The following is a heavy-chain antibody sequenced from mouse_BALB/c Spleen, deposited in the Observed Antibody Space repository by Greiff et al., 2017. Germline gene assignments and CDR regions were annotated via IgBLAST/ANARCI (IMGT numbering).Heavy chain of an antibody. CDR1: GYTFTDYA. J-gene: IGHJ4*01. D-gene: IGHD2-4*01. Sequence: QVQLKESGAELVRPGVSVKISCKGSGYTFTDYAMHWVKQSHAKSLEWIGVISTYYGDASYNQKFKGKATMTVDKSSSTAYMELARLTSEDSAIYSCAKTGLDYDYAMDYWGQGTSVTVSS. CDR2: ISTYYGDA. CDR3: AKTGLDYDYAMDY. V-gene: IGHV1S137*01.